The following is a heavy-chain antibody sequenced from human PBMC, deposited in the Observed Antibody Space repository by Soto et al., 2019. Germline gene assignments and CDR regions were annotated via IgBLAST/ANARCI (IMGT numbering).Heavy chain of an antibody. CDR3: ARLLTEGVTYREDAFDI. CDR1: GYTFTSHG. D-gene: IGHD3-16*02. CDR2: ISTYNGKT. J-gene: IGHJ3*02. V-gene: IGHV1-18*01. Sequence: QVQLVQSGGEVKKPGASVKVSCKASGYTFTSHGFSWVRQAPGQGLEWMGWISTYNGKTDYAEKFQDRVTMTADTRTNTGYMELRSLRSDDTAVYYCARLLTEGVTYREDAFDIWGQGTKVTVSS.